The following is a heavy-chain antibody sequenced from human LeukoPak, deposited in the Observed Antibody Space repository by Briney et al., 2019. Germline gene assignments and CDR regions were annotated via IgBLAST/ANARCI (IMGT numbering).Heavy chain of an antibody. D-gene: IGHD4-11*01. Sequence: PSGTLSHTCTVSGGSISTYYWSWIRQPPGKELEWIGYIYYSGSTNYNPSLKSRVTISVDTSKNQFSLKVSSVTAADTAVYYCARVPTYTNHFDYWGQGTLVTVSS. CDR1: GGSISTYY. V-gene: IGHV4-59*01. CDR3: ARVPTYTNHFDY. CDR2: IYYSGST. J-gene: IGHJ4*02.